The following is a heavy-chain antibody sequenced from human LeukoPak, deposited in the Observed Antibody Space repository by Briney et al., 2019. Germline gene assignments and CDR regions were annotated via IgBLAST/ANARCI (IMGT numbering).Heavy chain of an antibody. V-gene: IGHV4-61*01. CDR2: IYYSGST. CDR1: GGSVSSGSYY. CDR3: ARGRSGYYDAFDT. Sequence: PSETLSLTCTVSGGSVSSGSYYWSWIRQPPGKGLEWIGYIYYSGSTNYNPSLKSRVSISLDTSKNQFSLKLSSVTAADTAVYYCARGRSGYYDAFDTWGQGTMVTVSP. D-gene: IGHD3-22*01. J-gene: IGHJ3*02.